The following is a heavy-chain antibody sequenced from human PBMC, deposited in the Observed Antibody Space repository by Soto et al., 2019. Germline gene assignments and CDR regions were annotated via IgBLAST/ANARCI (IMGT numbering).Heavy chain of an antibody. CDR3: ARDRYYYDSSGSASCFDP. CDR1: GGTFSSYA. CDR2: IIPIFGTA. D-gene: IGHD3-22*01. J-gene: IGHJ5*02. Sequence: ASVKVSCKASGGTFSSYAISWVRQAPGQGLEWMGGIIPIFGTANYAQKFQGRVTITADESTSTAYMELSSLRSEDTAVYYCARDRYYYDSSGSASCFDPWGQGTLVTVSS. V-gene: IGHV1-69*13.